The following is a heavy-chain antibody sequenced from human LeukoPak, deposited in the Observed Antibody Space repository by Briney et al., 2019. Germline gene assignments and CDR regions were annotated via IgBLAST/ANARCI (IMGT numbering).Heavy chain of an antibody. CDR2: INHSGST. J-gene: IGHJ5*02. Sequence: SETLSLTCAVYGGSFSGYYWSWIRQPPGKGLEWIGEINHSGSTNYNPSLKSRVTISVDTSKNQFSLKLSSVTAADTAVYYCARDSGGWLRRRLNWFDPWGPGNPGHRLL. D-gene: IGHD5-12*01. V-gene: IGHV4-34*01. CDR1: GGSFSGYY. CDR3: ARDSGGWLRRRLNWFDP.